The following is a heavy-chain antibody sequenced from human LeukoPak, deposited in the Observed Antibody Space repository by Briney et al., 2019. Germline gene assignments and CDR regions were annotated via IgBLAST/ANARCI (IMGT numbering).Heavy chain of an antibody. CDR3: ARGERWPLYYMDV. J-gene: IGHJ6*03. CDR1: GYTFTGYY. CDR2: INPNSGGT. Sequence: ATLKVSCKASGYTFTGYYMHWVRQAPGQGLEWMGRINPNSGGTNYAQKFQGRVTMTRDTSINTAYMELRRLRSEDTAVYYCARGERWPLYYMDVWGKGTTVTVSS. V-gene: IGHV1-2*06. D-gene: IGHD5-24*01.